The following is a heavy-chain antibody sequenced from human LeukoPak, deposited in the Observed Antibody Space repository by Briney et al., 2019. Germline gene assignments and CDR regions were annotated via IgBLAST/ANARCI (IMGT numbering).Heavy chain of an antibody. J-gene: IGHJ6*03. Sequence: HSGGSLRLSYAASGFTVSSYEMNWVRQAPGKGLEWISYISSSGSTMYYADSVKGRFTISRDNAKNSLYLQMNSLRAEDTAVYFCSRRDYYFYSMDVWGKGTTVTVSS. CDR2: ISSSGSTM. CDR1: GFTVSSYE. V-gene: IGHV3-48*03. CDR3: SRRDYYFYSMDV.